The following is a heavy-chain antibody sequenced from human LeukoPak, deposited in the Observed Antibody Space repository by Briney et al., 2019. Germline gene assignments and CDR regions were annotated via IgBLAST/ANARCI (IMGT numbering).Heavy chain of an antibody. CDR3: AKDGTDYGGNSETWFDP. D-gene: IGHD4-23*01. Sequence: PGGSLRLSCAASGFTFSSYAMSWVRQAPGKGLEWVSAISDSGGSTYYADSVKGRFTISRDNSKNTLYLQMNSLRAEDTAVYYCAKDGTDYGGNSETWFDPWGQGTLVTVSS. CDR2: ISDSGGST. CDR1: GFTFSSYA. J-gene: IGHJ5*02. V-gene: IGHV3-23*01.